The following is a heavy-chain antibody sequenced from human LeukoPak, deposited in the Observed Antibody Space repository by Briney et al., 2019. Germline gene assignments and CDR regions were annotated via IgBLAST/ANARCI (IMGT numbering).Heavy chain of an antibody. V-gene: IGHV4-34*01. Sequence: PSETLSLTCAVYGGSFSGYYWSWIRQPPGKGLEWIGEINHSGSTNYNPSLKSRVTISVDTSKNQFSLKLSSVTAADTAVYYCARDGDFWSAYFDYWGQGTLVTVSS. J-gene: IGHJ4*02. CDR3: ARDGDFWSAYFDY. CDR1: GGSFSGYY. CDR2: INHSGST. D-gene: IGHD3-3*01.